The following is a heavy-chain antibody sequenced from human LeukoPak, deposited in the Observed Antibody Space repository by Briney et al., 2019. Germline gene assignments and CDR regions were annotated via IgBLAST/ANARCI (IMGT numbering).Heavy chain of an antibody. Sequence: SETLSLTCAVYGGSFSGYSWNWIRQPPVKGLEWIGEGDNTGGTKFNPSLKGRVTISADTSNNQFSLKLTSVTAADTAVYYCARERDGLDAFDIWGQGTMVTVSS. J-gene: IGHJ3*02. V-gene: IGHV4-34*01. CDR3: ARERDGLDAFDI. CDR1: GGSFSGYS. D-gene: IGHD5-24*01. CDR2: GDNTGGT.